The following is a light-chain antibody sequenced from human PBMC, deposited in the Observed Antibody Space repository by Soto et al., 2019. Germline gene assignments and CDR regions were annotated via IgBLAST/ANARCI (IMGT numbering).Light chain of an antibody. CDR3: QQLNTFPPFFT. CDR1: QGIRSY. CDR2: GAS. Sequence: DIQLTQSPSFLSASVGDRVTITCRASQGIRSYLAWYQQRLGKAPELLIYGASTSRPGGASRFSGSGSGTEFTLTISSLQPEDFATYFCQQLNTFPPFFTFGPGTKVDIK. J-gene: IGKJ3*01. V-gene: IGKV1-9*01.